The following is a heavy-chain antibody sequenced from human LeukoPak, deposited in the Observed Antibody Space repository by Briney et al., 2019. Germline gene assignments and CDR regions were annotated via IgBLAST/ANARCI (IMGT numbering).Heavy chain of an antibody. D-gene: IGHD1-26*01. V-gene: IGHV3-30*04. J-gene: IGHJ6*02. CDR3: ARDSGSYFYYYYYGMDV. CDR1: GFTFSSYA. CDR2: ISYDGSNK. Sequence: GVLRLSCAASGFTFSSYAMSWVRQAPGKGLEWVAVISYDGSNKYYADSVKGRFTISRDNSKNTLYLQMNSLRAEDTAVYYCARDSGSYFYYYYYGMDVWGQGTTVTVSS.